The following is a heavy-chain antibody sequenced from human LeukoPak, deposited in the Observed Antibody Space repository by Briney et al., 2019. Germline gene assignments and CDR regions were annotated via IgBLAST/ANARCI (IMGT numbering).Heavy chain of an antibody. CDR2: LYWNDDK. V-gene: IGHV2-5*01. Sequence: SGPTLVKPTQTLTLNCTFSGFSLSTSGVGVGWIRQPPGKALEWLALLYWNDDKRYSPSLKSRLTITKDTSKNQVVLTMTNMDPVDTATYYCARRPPYGSGSYYFRWFDPWGQGTLVTVCS. D-gene: IGHD3-10*01. J-gene: IGHJ5*02. CDR3: ARRPPYGSGSYYFRWFDP. CDR1: GFSLSTSGVG.